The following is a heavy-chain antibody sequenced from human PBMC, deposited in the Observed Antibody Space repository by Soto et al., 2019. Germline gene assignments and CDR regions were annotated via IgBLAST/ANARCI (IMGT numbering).Heavy chain of an antibody. CDR3: AREGYFDPYNWFDP. V-gene: IGHV4-30-4*01. CDR2: IYYSGST. CDR1: GGSISSGDYY. Sequence: NPSETLSLTCTVSGGSISSGDYYWSWIRQPPGKGLEWIGYIYYSGSTYYNPSLKSRVTISVDTSKNQFSLKLSSVTAADTAVHYCAREGYFDPYNWFDPWGQGTLVTVSS. J-gene: IGHJ5*02. D-gene: IGHD3-9*01.